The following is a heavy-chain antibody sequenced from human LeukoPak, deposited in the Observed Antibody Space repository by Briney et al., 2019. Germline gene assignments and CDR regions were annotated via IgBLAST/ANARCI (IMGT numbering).Heavy chain of an antibody. Sequence: GGSLRLSCAASGFTFSSYWMHWVRQAPGKGLVWVSRINSDGSSTSYADSVKGRFTISRDNAKNSLYLQMNSLRAEDTAVYYCARYTYGSGRDDAFDIWGQGTMVTVSS. CDR3: ARYTYGSGRDDAFDI. V-gene: IGHV3-74*01. D-gene: IGHD3-10*01. J-gene: IGHJ3*02. CDR1: GFTFSSYW. CDR2: INSDGSST.